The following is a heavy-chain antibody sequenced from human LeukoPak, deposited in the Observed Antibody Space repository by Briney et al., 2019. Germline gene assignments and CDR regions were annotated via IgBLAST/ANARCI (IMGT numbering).Heavy chain of an antibody. CDR3: EKGAVYYDSSGYYRIDY. CDR2: ISGSGGST. Sequence: TGGSLRLSRAASGFTFSSYAMSWVRQAPGKGLEWVSAISGSGGSTYYADSVKGRFTISRDNSKITLYLQMNSLRAEDTAVYYCEKGAVYYDSSGYYRIDYWGQGTLVTVSS. J-gene: IGHJ4*02. CDR1: GFTFSSYA. D-gene: IGHD3-22*01. V-gene: IGHV3-23*01.